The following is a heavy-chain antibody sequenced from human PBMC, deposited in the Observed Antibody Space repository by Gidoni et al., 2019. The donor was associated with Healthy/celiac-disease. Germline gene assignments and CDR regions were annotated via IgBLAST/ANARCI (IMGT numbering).Heavy chain of an antibody. D-gene: IGHD2-15*01. J-gene: IGHJ3*02. CDR3: ARTTLDAFDI. Sequence: LEWVAVISYDGSNKYYADSVKGRFTITRDNSKNTLYLQMNSLRAEDTAVYYCARTTLDAFDIWGQGTMVTVSS. CDR2: ISYDGSNK. V-gene: IGHV3-30*03.